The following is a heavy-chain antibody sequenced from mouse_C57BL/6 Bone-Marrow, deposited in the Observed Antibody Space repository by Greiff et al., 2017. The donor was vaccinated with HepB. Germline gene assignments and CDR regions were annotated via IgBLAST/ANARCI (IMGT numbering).Heavy chain of an antibody. CDR2: IYPGDGDT. D-gene: IGHD1-1*01. Sequence: QVQLQQSGAELVKPGASVKISCKASGYAFSSYWMNWVKQRPGKGLEWIGQIYPGDGDTNYNGKFKGKATLTADKSSSTAYMQLSSLTSEDSAVYFCARDGYGSSYCYAMDYWGQGTSVTVSS. J-gene: IGHJ4*01. CDR3: ARDGYGSSYCYAMDY. CDR1: GYAFSSYW. V-gene: IGHV1-80*01.